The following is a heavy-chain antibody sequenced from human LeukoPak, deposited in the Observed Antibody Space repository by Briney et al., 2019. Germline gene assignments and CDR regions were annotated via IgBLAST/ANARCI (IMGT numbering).Heavy chain of an antibody. J-gene: IGHJ5*02. Sequence: GGSLRLSCAASGFTLSSYSMNWVRQAPGKGLEWVSSISSSSSYIYYADSVKGRFTISRDNAKNPLYLQMNSLRAEDTAVYYCARDPGIAAAGTNNWFDPWGQGTLVTVSS. D-gene: IGHD6-13*01. CDR2: ISSSSSYI. V-gene: IGHV3-21*01. CDR1: GFTLSSYS. CDR3: ARDPGIAAAGTNNWFDP.